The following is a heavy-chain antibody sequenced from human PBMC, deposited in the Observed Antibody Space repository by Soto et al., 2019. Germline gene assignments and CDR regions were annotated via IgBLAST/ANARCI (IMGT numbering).Heavy chain of an antibody. CDR1: GGSISSSNW. CDR2: IYHSGST. V-gene: IGHV4-4*02. D-gene: IGHD5-12*01. Sequence: KPSETLSLTCAVSGGSISSSNWWSWVRQPPGKGLEWIGEIYHSGSTNYNPSLKSRVTISVDKSKNQFSLKLSSVTAADTAVYYCAGVIVATLGGIYYYYGMDVWGQGTTVTVSS. CDR3: AGVIVATLGGIYYYYGMDV. J-gene: IGHJ6*02.